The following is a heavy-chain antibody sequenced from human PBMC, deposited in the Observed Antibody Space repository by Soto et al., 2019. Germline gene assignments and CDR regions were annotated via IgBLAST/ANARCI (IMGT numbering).Heavy chain of an antibody. J-gene: IGHJ6*02. CDR3: AKDLQSYGDYDYYCYGMDV. CDR2: ISYDGTNK. D-gene: IGHD4-17*01. V-gene: IGHV3-30*18. Sequence: QLQLVESGGGEVQPGRSLTISCAASGFTFSTYGMHWVRQTPGKGLEWVAVISYDGTNKFYSDSVKGRFTISRDNFKKPLTLQMNSLRADDTAVYSCAKDLQSYGDYDYYCYGMDVWGLGTRVTVSS. CDR1: GFTFSTYG.